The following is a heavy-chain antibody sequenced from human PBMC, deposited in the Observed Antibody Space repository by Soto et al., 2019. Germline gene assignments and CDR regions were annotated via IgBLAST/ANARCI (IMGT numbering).Heavy chain of an antibody. CDR3: ARLAAAGTEAFDI. D-gene: IGHD6-13*01. Sequence: PSETLSLTCTVSGGSISSSSYYWGWIRQPPGKGLEMIGSIDYSGSTYYNPSLKSRVTLSVDTSKNQFSLKLSSVTAADTAVYYCARLAAAGTEAFDIWGQGTMVT. V-gene: IGHV4-39*01. J-gene: IGHJ3*02. CDR2: IDYSGST. CDR1: GGSISSSSYY.